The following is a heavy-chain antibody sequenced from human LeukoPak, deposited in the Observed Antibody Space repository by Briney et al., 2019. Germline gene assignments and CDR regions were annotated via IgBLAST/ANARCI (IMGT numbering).Heavy chain of an antibody. CDR1: GYSFTDYG. CDR2: NSVYHGST. J-gene: IGHJ4*02. Sequence: GASVKVSCKASGYSFTDYGISWVRQAPGQGLEWMGWNSVYHGSTYYAEKVQDRVTMTTDTSTSTAYMELRSLRSDDTAIYYCARDGMFLLTASEPLDYWGQGSLVTVSS. D-gene: IGHD2/OR15-2a*01. CDR3: ARDGMFLLTASEPLDY. V-gene: IGHV1-18*01.